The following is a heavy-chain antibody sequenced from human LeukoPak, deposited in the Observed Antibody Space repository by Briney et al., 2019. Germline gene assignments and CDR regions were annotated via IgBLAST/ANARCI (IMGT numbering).Heavy chain of an antibody. CDR1: GGSFSGYY. V-gene: IGHV4-34*01. J-gene: IGHJ6*02. Sequence: SETLSLTCAIYGGSFSGYYWSWIRQPPGKGLEWIGEINHSGSTNCNPSLKSRVTISVDTSKNQFSLKLSSVTAADTAVYYCARCYYDSSPLYYYYYGMDVWGQGTTVTVSS. D-gene: IGHD3-22*01. CDR3: ARCYYDSSPLYYYYYGMDV. CDR2: INHSGST.